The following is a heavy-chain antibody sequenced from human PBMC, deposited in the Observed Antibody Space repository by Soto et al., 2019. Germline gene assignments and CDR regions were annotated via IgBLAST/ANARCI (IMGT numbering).Heavy chain of an antibody. J-gene: IGHJ4*02. CDR2: ISAYNGNT. D-gene: IGHD4-17*01. V-gene: IGHV1-18*01. CDR1: GYTFTSYG. Sequence: GASVKVSCKASGYTFTSYGISWVRQAPGQGLEWMGWISAYNGNTNYAQKLQGRVTMTTDTSTSTAYMELRSLRSDDTAVYYCARAYDDYGDYGSLWWGQGTLVTVSS. CDR3: ARAYDDYGDYGSLW.